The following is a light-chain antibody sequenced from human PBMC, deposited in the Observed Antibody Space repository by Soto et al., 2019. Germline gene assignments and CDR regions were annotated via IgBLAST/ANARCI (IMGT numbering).Light chain of an antibody. CDR1: SSNIGAGYD. CDR2: GNS. CDR3: QSYDSSLSGYVV. Sequence: QSVLPQPPSVSGAPGQRVTISCTGSSSNIGAGYDVHWYQQLPGTAPQLLVSGNSNRPSGVPDRFSGSKCGTAAYLAITGLQAEDEADYYCQSYDSSLSGYVVVGGGTKLTVL. V-gene: IGLV1-40*01. J-gene: IGLJ2*01.